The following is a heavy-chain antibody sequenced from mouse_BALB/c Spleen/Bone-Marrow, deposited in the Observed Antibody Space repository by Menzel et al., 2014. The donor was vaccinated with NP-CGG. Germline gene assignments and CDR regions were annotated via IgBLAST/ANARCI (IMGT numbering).Heavy chain of an antibody. CDR3: ARWYRDPHFAMDY. CDR1: GYAFSSYW. CDR2: IYPGDGDT. V-gene: IGHV1-80*01. D-gene: IGHD2-14*01. Sequence: LVESGAELVRPGSSVKISCKASGYAFSSYWMNWVKQRPGQGLEWIGQIYPGDGDTNYNGNFKDKATLTVDRSPSTAFMQLSSLTSEDSAVYFCARWYRDPHFAMDYWGPGTSVTVSS. J-gene: IGHJ4*01.